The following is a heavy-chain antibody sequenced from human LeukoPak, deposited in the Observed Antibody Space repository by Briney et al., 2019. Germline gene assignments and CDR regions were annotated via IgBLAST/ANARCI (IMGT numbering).Heavy chain of an antibody. CDR3: ARDKGSWYRGAFDI. Sequence: PGGSLRLSCAASGFTFSDYYMSWIRQAPGKGLEWVSYISSSGSTIYYADSVKGRSTISRDNAKNSLYLQMNSLRAEDTAVYYCARDKGSWYRGAFDIWGQGTMVTVSS. J-gene: IGHJ3*02. V-gene: IGHV3-11*01. CDR1: GFTFSDYY. CDR2: ISSSGSTI. D-gene: IGHD6-13*01.